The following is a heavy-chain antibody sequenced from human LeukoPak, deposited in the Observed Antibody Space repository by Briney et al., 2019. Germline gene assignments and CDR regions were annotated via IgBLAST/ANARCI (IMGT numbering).Heavy chain of an antibody. D-gene: IGHD3-22*01. CDR1: GFTFSDYY. CDR3: ARDPPSPVVVKDLSAFDI. V-gene: IGHV3-11*04. CDR2: ISSGGSTI. J-gene: IGHJ3*02. Sequence: PGGSLRLSCAASGFTFSDYYMSWIRQAPGKGLEWVSYISSGGSTIYYADSVKGRFTISRDNAKNSLYLQMNSLRAEDTAVYYCARDPPSPVVVKDLSAFDIWGQGTMVTVSS.